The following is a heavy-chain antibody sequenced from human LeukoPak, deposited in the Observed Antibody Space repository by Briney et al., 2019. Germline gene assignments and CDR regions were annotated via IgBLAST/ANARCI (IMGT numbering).Heavy chain of an antibody. Sequence: GESLKISCKGSGYSFTSYWISWVRQMPGKGLEWMGRIDPSDSYTNYSPSFQGHVTISADKSISTAHLQWSSLKASDTAMYYCARTYYYDSSGYYGVRAFDIWGQGTMVTVSS. J-gene: IGHJ3*02. V-gene: IGHV5-10-1*01. CDR1: GYSFTSYW. CDR3: ARTYYYDSSGYYGVRAFDI. D-gene: IGHD3-22*01. CDR2: IDPSDSYT.